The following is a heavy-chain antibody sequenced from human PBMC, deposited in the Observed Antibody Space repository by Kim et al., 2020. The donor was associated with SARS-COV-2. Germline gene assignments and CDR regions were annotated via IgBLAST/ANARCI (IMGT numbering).Heavy chain of an antibody. CDR2: NK. Sequence: NKHYAHPVRARYTISRENSKDTLYLKMNSLRAEDTAVYYCARVLSYYGMDVWGQGTTVTVSS. J-gene: IGHJ6*02. V-gene: IGHV3-33*01. CDR3: ARVLSYYGMDV.